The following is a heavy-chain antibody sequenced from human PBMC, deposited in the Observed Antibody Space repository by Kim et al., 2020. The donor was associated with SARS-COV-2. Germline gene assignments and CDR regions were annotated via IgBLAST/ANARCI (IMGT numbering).Heavy chain of an antibody. CDR1: GYTFTSYG. V-gene: IGHV1-18*01. CDR3: ARGTADILTGYYIDY. CDR2: ISAYNGNT. J-gene: IGHJ4*02. Sequence: ASVKVSCKASGYTFTSYGISWVRQAPGQGLEWMGWISAYNGNTNYAQKLQGRVTMTTDTSTSTAYMELRSLRSDDTAVYYCARGTADILTGYYIDYWGQGTLVTVSS. D-gene: IGHD3-9*01.